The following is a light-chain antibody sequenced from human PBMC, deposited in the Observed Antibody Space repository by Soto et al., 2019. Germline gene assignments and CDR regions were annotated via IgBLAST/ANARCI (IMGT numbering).Light chain of an antibody. J-gene: IGLJ3*02. Sequence: QAVVTQPPSVSGAPGQRITISCTGSSSNIGANQNVHWYQHLPETAPKLLISDNNNRLSGVPDRFSGSTSGTSASLAITGLQAEDEADYYCQSYDTSLRGWVFGGGTQLTVL. CDR1: SSNIGANQN. CDR2: DNN. V-gene: IGLV1-40*01. CDR3: QSYDTSLRGWV.